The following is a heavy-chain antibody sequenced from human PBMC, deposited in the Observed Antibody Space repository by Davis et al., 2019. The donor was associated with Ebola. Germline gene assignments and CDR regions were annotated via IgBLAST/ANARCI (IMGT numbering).Heavy chain of an antibody. CDR1: GYSFTSYW. CDR2: IYPGDSDT. CDR3: ARGYIPGLSGYGPHFDY. V-gene: IGHV5-51*01. Sequence: GESLKISCKGSGYSFTSYWIGWVRQMPGKGLEWMGIIYPGDSDTRYSPSFQGQVTISADKSISTAYLQWSSLKASDTAMYYCARGYIPGLSGYGPHFDYWGQGTLVTVSS. J-gene: IGHJ4*02. D-gene: IGHD5-12*01.